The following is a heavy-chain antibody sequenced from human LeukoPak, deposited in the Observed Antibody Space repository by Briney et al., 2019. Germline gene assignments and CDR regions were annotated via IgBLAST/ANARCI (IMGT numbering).Heavy chain of an antibody. CDR2: IYTGGST. J-gene: IGHJ4*02. D-gene: IGHD1-26*01. Sequence: SQTLSLTCTVSGGSIARGSFYCNWVRQPPGKGLEWIGRIYTGGSTNYNPSLKSRVTISVDTSKNQFSLKLSSVTAADTAVYYCARTYSGSSPFDYWGQGTLVTVSS. CDR3: ARTYSGSSPFDY. V-gene: IGHV4-61*02. CDR1: GGSIARGSFY.